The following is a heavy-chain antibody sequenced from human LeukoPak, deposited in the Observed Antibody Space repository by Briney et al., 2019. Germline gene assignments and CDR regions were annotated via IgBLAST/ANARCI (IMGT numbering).Heavy chain of an antibody. V-gene: IGHV3-23*01. CDR3: AKEAWSTGPKFAAGLYYFDY. Sequence: GGSLRLSCAASGFTFSSYAMSWVRQAPGKGLEWVSAISGSGGSTYYADSVKGRFTISRDNSKNTLYLQMNSLRAEDTAVYYCAKEAWSTGPKFAAGLYYFDYWGQGTLVTVSS. CDR1: GFTFSSYA. J-gene: IGHJ4*02. D-gene: IGHD6-13*01. CDR2: ISGSGGST.